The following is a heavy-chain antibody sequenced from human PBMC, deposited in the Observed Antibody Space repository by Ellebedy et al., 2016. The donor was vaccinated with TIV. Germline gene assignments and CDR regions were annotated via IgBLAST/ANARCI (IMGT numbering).Heavy chain of an antibody. CDR1: GYNFTAYW. CDR2: IYAGYSCNSDV. V-gene: IGHV5-51*01. CDR3: ERSYGLSYFDL. Sequence: GESLKISCKGSGYNFTAYWIYRVRQMPGKGLEWMGTIYAGYSCNSDVKYSPSFQGQVTFSADRSASTAFPQLGNLRASDTAIYYCERSYGLSYFDLWGQGTLVTVSS. D-gene: IGHD5-24*01. J-gene: IGHJ4*02.